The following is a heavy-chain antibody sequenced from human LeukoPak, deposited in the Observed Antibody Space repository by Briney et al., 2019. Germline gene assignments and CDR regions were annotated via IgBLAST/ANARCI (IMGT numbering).Heavy chain of an antibody. Sequence: GGSLRLSCAASGFTFSSYAMNWVRQAPGKGLEWVSSISSSSSYIYYADSVKGRFTISRDNAKNSLYLQMNSLRAEDTAVYYCAGETYYYNSSGYYGYWGQGTLVTVSS. D-gene: IGHD3-22*01. CDR1: GFTFSSYA. CDR3: AGETYYYNSSGYYGY. J-gene: IGHJ4*02. V-gene: IGHV3-21*01. CDR2: ISSSSSYI.